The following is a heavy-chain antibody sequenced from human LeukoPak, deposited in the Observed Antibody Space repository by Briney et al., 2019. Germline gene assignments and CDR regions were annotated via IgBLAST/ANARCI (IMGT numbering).Heavy chain of an antibody. CDR3: AASTVQNYYWYYGMDV. Sequence: QXXGXXXXXXGWXNPNSGGTNYAQKFQGRVTMTWDTSILTAYMELSSLTSDDTAVCYCAASTVQNYYWYYGMDVWGQGTTVTVSS. J-gene: IGHJ6*02. CDR2: XNPNSGGT. V-gene: IGHV1-2*02. D-gene: IGHD4-17*01.